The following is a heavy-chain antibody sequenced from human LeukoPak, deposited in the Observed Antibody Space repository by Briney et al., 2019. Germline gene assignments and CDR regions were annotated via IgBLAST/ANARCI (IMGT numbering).Heavy chain of an antibody. D-gene: IGHD3-3*01. CDR2: ISGGSVDK. V-gene: IGHV3-11*03. J-gene: IGHJ3*01. Sequence: PGGSLRLSCVGSGFNFSDYYKSWIRLAPGKGKEWDSYISGGSVDKNYVDSARGRFTIDRDNAKKSIYLQMSGLRVDDTAIYYCARRDWMPGAVRAIYVCGQGAVVTVSS. CDR1: GFNFSDYY. CDR3: ARRDWMPGAVRAIYV.